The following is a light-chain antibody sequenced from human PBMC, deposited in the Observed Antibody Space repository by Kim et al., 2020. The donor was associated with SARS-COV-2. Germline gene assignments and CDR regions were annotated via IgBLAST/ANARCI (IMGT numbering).Light chain of an antibody. CDR3: LVSYATIGV. V-gene: IGLV7-46*01. CDR1: TGAVSTGHY. J-gene: IGLJ3*02. Sequence: PGGTVTFACGSNTGAVSTGHYPYWLQQRPRQAPRTLIYDTTKKHSWTPARFSGSLLGGKAALTLSGAQPEDEADYYCLVSYATIGVFGGGTQLTVL. CDR2: DTT.